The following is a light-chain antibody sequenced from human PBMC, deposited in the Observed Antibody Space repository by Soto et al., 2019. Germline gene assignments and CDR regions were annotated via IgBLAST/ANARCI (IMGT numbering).Light chain of an antibody. J-gene: IGKJ4*01. V-gene: IGKV1-33*01. Sequence: DIHGTQSPSSLSASVLDRFTITCQASQDISNYLNWYQQKPGKAPKLLIYDASNLETGVPSRFSGSGSGTDFTFTISSLQPEDIATYYCQPYDNLPLTFGGGTKVDIK. CDR3: QPYDNLPLT. CDR2: DAS. CDR1: QDISNY.